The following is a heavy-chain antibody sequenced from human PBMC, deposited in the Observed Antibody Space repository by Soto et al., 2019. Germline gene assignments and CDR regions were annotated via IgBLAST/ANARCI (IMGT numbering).Heavy chain of an antibody. CDR3: ARDRDVVAVAATNWYFDL. V-gene: IGHV1-69*01. D-gene: IGHD2-15*01. CDR1: GGTFSSYA. CDR2: IIPIFGTA. J-gene: IGHJ2*01. Sequence: QVQLVQSGAEVKKPGSSVKVSCKASGGTFSSYAISWVRQAPGQGLEWMGGIIPIFGTANYAQKFQGRVTITADESTSTAYMELSSLISEDTAVYYCARDRDVVAVAATNWYFDLWGRGTLVTVSS.